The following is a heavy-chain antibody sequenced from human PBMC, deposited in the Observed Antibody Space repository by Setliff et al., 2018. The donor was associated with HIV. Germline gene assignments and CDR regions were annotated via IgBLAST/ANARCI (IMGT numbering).Heavy chain of an antibody. CDR3: ARGPLYGYDRGYFDY. Sequence: ASVKVSCKASGGTFNTFGMNWVRQAPGQGLAWMGGIIPIARIPNYAQKFQDRVTITADESTSTAYMEISSLTSEDTALYYCARGPLYGYDRGYFDYWGQGTLVTVSS. CDR2: IIPIARIP. V-gene: IGHV1-69*10. CDR1: GGTFNTFG. J-gene: IGHJ4*02. D-gene: IGHD5-12*01.